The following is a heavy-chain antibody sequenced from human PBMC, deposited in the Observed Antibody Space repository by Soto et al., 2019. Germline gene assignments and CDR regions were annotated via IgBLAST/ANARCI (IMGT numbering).Heavy chain of an antibody. CDR3: ARDKGGAAHQNYYYYGMDV. D-gene: IGHD3-16*01. V-gene: IGHV4-4*07. Sequence: SETLSLTCTVSGGSISSYYWSWIRQPAGKGLEWIGRIYTSGSTNYNPSLKSRVTMSVDTSKNQFSLKLSSVTAADTAVYYCARDKGGAAHQNYYYYGMDVWGQGTTVTVSS. CDR2: IYTSGST. J-gene: IGHJ6*02. CDR1: GGSISSYY.